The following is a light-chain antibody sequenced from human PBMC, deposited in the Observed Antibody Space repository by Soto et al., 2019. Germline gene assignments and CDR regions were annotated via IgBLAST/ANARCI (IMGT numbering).Light chain of an antibody. CDR2: DVS. CDR3: SSYTSSSALHV. CDR1: SSDVGGYNY. Sequence: QSALTQPASVSGSPGQSITISCTGTSSDVGGYNYVSWYQQHPGKAPKLMIYDVSNRPSGVSNRFSGSKSGNTASLTISRLQAEDEADYYCSSYTSSSALHVFGTGTKVTVL. V-gene: IGLV2-14*01. J-gene: IGLJ1*01.